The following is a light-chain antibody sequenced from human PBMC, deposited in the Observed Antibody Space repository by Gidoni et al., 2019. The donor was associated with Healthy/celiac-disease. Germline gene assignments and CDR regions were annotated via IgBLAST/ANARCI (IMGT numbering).Light chain of an antibody. CDR1: QSISSY. Sequence: IQTTHSPSSLSAPVGDRVTITCRASQSISSYLNWYQQKPGKAPKLLIYAASSLQTGVPSRFSGSGSGTDFTLTISSLQPGDFAIYYCQQAYSPPVTFGQGTKLEIK. V-gene: IGKV1-39*01. J-gene: IGKJ2*01. CDR2: AAS. CDR3: QQAYSPPVT.